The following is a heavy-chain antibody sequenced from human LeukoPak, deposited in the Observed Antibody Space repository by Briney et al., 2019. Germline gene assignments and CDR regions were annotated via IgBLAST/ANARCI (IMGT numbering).Heavy chain of an antibody. CDR3: AKDRQPGGYYYGSGVRRSGMDV. CDR1: GFTFSSYA. Sequence: GGSLRLSCAASGFTFSSYAMSWVRQAPGKGLEWVSAISGSGGSTYYADSVKGRFTISRDNSKNTLYLQMNSLRAEDTAVYYCAKDRQPGGYYYGSGVRRSGMDVWGQGTMVTVSS. D-gene: IGHD3-10*01. V-gene: IGHV3-23*01. J-gene: IGHJ3*01. CDR2: ISGSGGST.